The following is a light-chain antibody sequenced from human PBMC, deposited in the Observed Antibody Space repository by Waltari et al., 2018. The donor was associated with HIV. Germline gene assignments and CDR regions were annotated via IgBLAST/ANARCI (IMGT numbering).Light chain of an antibody. CDR1: SSNIGINS. CDR2: TNN. J-gene: IGLJ2*01. CDR3: EAWDDSLNGVV. V-gene: IGLV1-44*01. Sequence: QSVLTQPPSASGTPGQRVTISCSGSSSNIGINSVNWYQQFPGTAPKLLIYTNNQRPSGVPRRFSASTSGTSASLAISRLQSEDEADYYCEAWDDSLNGVVFGGGTKLTVL.